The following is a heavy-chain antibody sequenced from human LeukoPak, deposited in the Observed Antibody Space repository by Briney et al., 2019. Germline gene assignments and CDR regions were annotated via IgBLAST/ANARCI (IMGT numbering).Heavy chain of an antibody. J-gene: IGHJ5*02. D-gene: IGHD3-3*01. CDR1: GYTFTSYG. CDR3: ARGTKITIFGVVKDWFDP. CDR2: ISAYNGNT. V-gene: IGHV1-18*01. Sequence: ASVKVSCKASGYTFTSYGTSWVRQAPGQGLEWMGWISAYNGNTNYAQKLQGRVTMTTDTSTSTAYMELRSLRSDDTAVYYCARGTKITIFGVVKDWFDPWGQGTLVTVSS.